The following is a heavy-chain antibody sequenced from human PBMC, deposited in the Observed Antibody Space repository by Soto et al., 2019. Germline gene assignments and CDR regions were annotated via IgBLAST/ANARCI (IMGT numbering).Heavy chain of an antibody. CDR2: IYYSGST. Sequence: QVQLQESGPGLVKPSETLSLTCTVSGGSISSYYWSWIRQPPGKGLEWIGNIYYSGSTNYNPSLKSRVTISVDTSKNQFSLKLSSVTAADTAVYYCARGYGDYVSDYGGQGTLVTVSS. D-gene: IGHD4-17*01. V-gene: IGHV4-59*01. CDR1: GGSISSYY. J-gene: IGHJ4*02. CDR3: ARGYGDYVSDY.